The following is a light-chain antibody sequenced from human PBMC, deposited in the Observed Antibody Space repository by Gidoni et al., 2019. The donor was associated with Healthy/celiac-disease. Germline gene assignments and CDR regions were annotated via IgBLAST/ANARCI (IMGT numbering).Light chain of an antibody. CDR2: AAS. J-gene: IGKJ2*01. Sequence: QMTQSPSSLSASVGDIVTITCRASQSISSYLNWYQQKPGKAPKLLIYAASSLQSGVPSRFSGSGSGTDFTLTISSLQPEDFATYYCQQSYSFGQGTKLEIK. V-gene: IGKV1-39*01. CDR3: QQSYS. CDR1: QSISSY.